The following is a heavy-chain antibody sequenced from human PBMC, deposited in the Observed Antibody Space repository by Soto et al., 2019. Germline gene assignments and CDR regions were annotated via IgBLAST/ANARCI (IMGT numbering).Heavy chain of an antibody. CDR1: GFTFSDYY. Sequence: GGSLRLSCAASGFTFSDYYMTWIRQAPGKGLYWVTHIGRSGTTIYYADSVKGRFTISRDNAKNSLYLQMNSLRAEDAAVYFCARESALSGAFDYWGQGALVTVSS. CDR3: ARESALSGAFDY. V-gene: IGHV3-11*01. D-gene: IGHD2-15*01. J-gene: IGHJ4*02. CDR2: IGRSGTTI.